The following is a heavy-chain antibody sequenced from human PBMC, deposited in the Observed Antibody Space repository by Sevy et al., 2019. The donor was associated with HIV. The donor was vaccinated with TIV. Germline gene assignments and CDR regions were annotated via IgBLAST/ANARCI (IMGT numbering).Heavy chain of an antibody. Sequence: GESLKISCAASGFTFTSYAMSWVRQAPGKGLEWVSAISGSGGRTYYADSMKGRFTISRDNSKNTLNLQMNSLRADDTAIYYCAKPTSYVYGSSSDPLPSSRNDYWGQGTLVTVSS. J-gene: IGHJ4*02. CDR1: GFTFTSYA. D-gene: IGHD3-10*01. V-gene: IGHV3-23*01. CDR3: AKPTSYVYGSSSDPLPSSRNDY. CDR2: ISGSGGRT.